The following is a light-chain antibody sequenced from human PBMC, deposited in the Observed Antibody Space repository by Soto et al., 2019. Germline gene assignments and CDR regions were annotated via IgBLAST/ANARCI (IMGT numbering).Light chain of an antibody. CDR3: QQYGSSPGT. Sequence: EIVLTQSPGTLSLSPGERATLSCRASQSVNNNYLGWYQQKPGQAPRLLIYDASNRATGIPDRFSGSGSGTDFTLTISRLEPEDFAMYYCQQYGSSPGTFGHGTKVDLK. CDR1: QSVNNNY. V-gene: IGKV3-20*01. J-gene: IGKJ1*01. CDR2: DAS.